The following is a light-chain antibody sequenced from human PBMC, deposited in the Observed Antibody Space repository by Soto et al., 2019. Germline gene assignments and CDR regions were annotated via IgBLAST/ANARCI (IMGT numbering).Light chain of an antibody. CDR2: GAS. CDR3: HQYNNWPPWT. J-gene: IGKJ1*01. Sequence: EIMMTQSPATLSVYKGESATLSCRASQSVSSNLAWYQQKPGQAPRLLIYGASARATGTPTRFSGSGSGTDFTLSISSLQSEDFAVYYCHQYNNWPPWTFGQGTKVDIK. CDR1: QSVSSN. V-gene: IGKV3-15*01.